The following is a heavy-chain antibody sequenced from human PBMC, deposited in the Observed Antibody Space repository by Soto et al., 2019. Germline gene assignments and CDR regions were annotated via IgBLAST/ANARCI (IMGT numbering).Heavy chain of an antibody. V-gene: IGHV3-43*01. Sequence: EVQLVESGGVVVQPGGSLRLSCAASGFTFDDYTMHWVRQAPGTGLEWVSLVSWGGGSTYYADPVKGRFTISRDNSKNSLYLQMNILRTEASALYYCAKAHQTGYCSGWYLGGLFCDYWGQGTLVTVSS. D-gene: IGHD6-19*01. CDR1: GFTFDDYT. CDR2: VSWGGGST. J-gene: IGHJ4*02. CDR3: AKAHQTGYCSGWYLGGLFCDY.